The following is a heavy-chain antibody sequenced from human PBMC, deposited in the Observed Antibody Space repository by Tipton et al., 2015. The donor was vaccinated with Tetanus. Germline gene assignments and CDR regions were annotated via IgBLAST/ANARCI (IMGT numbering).Heavy chain of an antibody. CDR1: GYTFTSYD. V-gene: IGHV1-8*01. Sequence: QSGAEVKKPGASVKVSCKASGYTFTSYDINWVRQATGQGLEWMGWMNPNSGNTGYAQKFQGRVTMTRNTSISTAYMELSSLGSEDTAVYYCARVTYGWTWFDPWGQGTLVTVSS. CDR2: MNPNSGNT. CDR3: ARVTYGWTWFDP. J-gene: IGHJ5*02. D-gene: IGHD3-10*01.